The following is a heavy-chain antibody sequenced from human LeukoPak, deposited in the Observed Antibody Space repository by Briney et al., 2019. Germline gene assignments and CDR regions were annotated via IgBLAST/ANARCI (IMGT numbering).Heavy chain of an antibody. V-gene: IGHV3-23*01. J-gene: IGHJ4*02. CDR1: GCTFSSYA. CDR2: ISGSGGST. Sequence: PGGSLRLSCAASGCTFSSYAMSWVRQAPGKGLEWVSAISGSGGSTYYADSVKGRFTISRDNSKNTLYLQMNTLRAGDTAVYSCAKNGRGYSSDYFDYWGQGTLVTVSS. D-gene: IGHD5-18*01. CDR3: AKNGRGYSSDYFDY.